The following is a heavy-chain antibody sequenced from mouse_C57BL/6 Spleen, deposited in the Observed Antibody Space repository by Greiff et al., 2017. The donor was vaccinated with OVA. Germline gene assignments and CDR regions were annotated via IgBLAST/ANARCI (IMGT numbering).Heavy chain of an antibody. J-gene: IGHJ3*01. CDR2: ISGGGGNT. V-gene: IGHV5-9*01. CDR3: ARQSSSYPFAY. Sequence: EVKLMESGGGLVKPGGSLKLSCAASGFTFSSYTMSWVRQTPEKRLEWVATISGGGGNTYYPDSVKGRFTISRDNAKNTLYLQMSSLRSEDTALYYCARQSSSYPFAYWGQGTLVTVSA. CDR1: GFTFSSYT. D-gene: IGHD1-1*01.